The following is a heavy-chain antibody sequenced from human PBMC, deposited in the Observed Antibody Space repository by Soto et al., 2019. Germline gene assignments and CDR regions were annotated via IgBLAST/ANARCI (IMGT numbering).Heavy chain of an antibody. CDR1: GFRFSSSR. Sequence: PGGSLRLSWAASGFRFSSSRMSWVRQAPGKGLEWVAHIDQYGSQKYYADSAKGRFTISRDNAKTSLYLQMNYLRAEDTAVYYCVRGSDAEEVDEFHDCGKGTLGTVSS. D-gene: IGHD5-12*01. V-gene: IGHV3-7*01. CDR2: IDQYGSQK. CDR3: VRGSDAEEVDEFHD. J-gene: IGHJ1*01.